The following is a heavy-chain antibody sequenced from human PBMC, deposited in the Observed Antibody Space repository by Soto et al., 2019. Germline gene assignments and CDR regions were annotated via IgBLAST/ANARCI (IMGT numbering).Heavy chain of an antibody. V-gene: IGHV3-30-3*01. CDR1: GFTFSSYA. Sequence: GGSLRLSCAASGFTFSSYAMHWVRQAPGKGLEWVAVISYDGSNKYYADSVKGRFTISRDNSKNTLYLQMNSLRAEDTAVYYCAREGSGYSSGWHAFDIWGQGTMVTVSS. CDR2: ISYDGSNK. D-gene: IGHD6-19*01. CDR3: AREGSGYSSGWHAFDI. J-gene: IGHJ3*02.